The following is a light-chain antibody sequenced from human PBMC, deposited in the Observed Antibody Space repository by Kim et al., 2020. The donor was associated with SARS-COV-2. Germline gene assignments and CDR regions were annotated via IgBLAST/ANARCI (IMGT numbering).Light chain of an antibody. J-gene: IGKJ2*01. CDR3: QQSDT. Sequence: GTLSLSHGVRPTLSCRASQSVSSNFLAWYQQKPGQAPRLLIYGASSRATGIPDRFSGSGSGTDFTLTISRLEPEDVAVYYCQQSDTFGQGTKLEI. V-gene: IGKV3-20*01. CDR2: GAS. CDR1: QSVSSNF.